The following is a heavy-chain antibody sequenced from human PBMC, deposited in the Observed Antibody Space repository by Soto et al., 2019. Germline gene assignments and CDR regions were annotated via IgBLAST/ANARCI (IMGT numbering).Heavy chain of an antibody. D-gene: IGHD2-2*01. V-gene: IGHV3-33*01. J-gene: IGHJ6*02. CDR3: ARVWCSSTSCYERGKEAYYYGMDV. CDR1: GFTFSSYG. Sequence: GGSLRLSCAASGFTFSSYGMHWVRQAPGKGLEWVAVIWYDGSNKYYADSVKGRFTISRDNSKNTLYLQMNSLRAEDTAVYYCARVWCSSTSCYERGKEAYYYGMDVWGQGTTVTVSS. CDR2: IWYDGSNK.